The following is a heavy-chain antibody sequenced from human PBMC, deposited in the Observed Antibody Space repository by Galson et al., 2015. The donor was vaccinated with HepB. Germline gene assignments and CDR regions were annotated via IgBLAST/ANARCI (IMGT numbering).Heavy chain of an antibody. CDR1: EFTLSSTH. CDR2: IYSGGAT. V-gene: IGHV3-53*01. J-gene: IGHJ6*04. Sequence: SLRLSCAASEFTLSSTHLTWVRQAPGTGLEWVALIYSGGATEYADSVKGRFTISRDNFKDTVYLQMNSLRVEDTVIYYCARERFMDVWGRGTTVTVSS. CDR3: ARERFMDV.